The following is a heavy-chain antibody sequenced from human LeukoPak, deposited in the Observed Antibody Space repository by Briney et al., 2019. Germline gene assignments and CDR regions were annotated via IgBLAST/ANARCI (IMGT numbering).Heavy chain of an antibody. J-gene: IGHJ5*02. Sequence: ASVKVSCKASGYTFTGYYMHWVRQAPGQGLEWMGWINPNSGGTNYAQKFQGRVTMTRDTSISTAYMELSRLRSDDTAVYYCASQRRGVVPAAIPIDPWGQGTLVAVSS. CDR2: INPNSGGT. V-gene: IGHV1-2*02. D-gene: IGHD2-2*01. CDR3: ASQRRGVVPAAIPIDP. CDR1: GYTFTGYY.